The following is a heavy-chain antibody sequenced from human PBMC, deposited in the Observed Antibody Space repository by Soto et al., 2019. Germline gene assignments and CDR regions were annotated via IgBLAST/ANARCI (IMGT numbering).Heavy chain of an antibody. V-gene: IGHV3-30*18. J-gene: IGHJ6*02. CDR3: EKQGERNVVVPAAMDV. Sequence: PGGSLRLSCAASGFSFSHYAMRSVRQAPGKGLEGVAVFSHDGSKKYYADSVKGRFTPSRDNSKNTLDLQMSSLTADETAVYWSEKQGERNVVVPAAMDVWGQGTKVTVSS. CDR2: FSHDGSKK. D-gene: IGHD2-2*01. CDR1: GFSFSHYA.